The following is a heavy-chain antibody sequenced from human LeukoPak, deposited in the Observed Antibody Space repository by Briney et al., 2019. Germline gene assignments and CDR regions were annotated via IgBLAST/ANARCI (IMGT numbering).Heavy chain of an antibody. D-gene: IGHD2-15*01. CDR3: ARDGSRYCSGGSCYSPSRVDV. V-gene: IGHV3-21*01. Sequence: GGSLRLSCAASGFTFSTYSMNWVRQAPGKGLEWVSSIGTSNSFIYYADSVKGRFTTSRDNAKNSLSLQMNGLRAEDTAVYYCARDGSRYCSGGSCYSPSRVDVWGQGTTVTVSS. CDR2: IGTSNSFI. J-gene: IGHJ6*02. CDR1: GFTFSTYS.